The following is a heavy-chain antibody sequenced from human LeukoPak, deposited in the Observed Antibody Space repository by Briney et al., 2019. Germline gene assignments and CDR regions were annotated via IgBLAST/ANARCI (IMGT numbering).Heavy chain of an antibody. J-gene: IGHJ4*02. CDR3: ARHAGRGLAAAAR. V-gene: IGHV4-59*08. D-gene: IGHD6-13*01. CDR2: IYYSGST. CDR1: GGSISSYY. Sequence: PSETLSLTCTVSGGSISSYYWSWIRQPPGKGLEWIGYIYYSGSTNYNPSLKSRVTISVDTSKNQFSLKLSSVTAADTAVYYCARHAGRGLAAAARWGQGTLVTVSS.